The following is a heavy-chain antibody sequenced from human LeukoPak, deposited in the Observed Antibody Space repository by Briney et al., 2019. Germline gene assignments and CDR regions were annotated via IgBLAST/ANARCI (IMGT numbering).Heavy chain of an antibody. CDR2: ISSSSSYI. D-gene: IGHD3-16*02. CDR1: GFTFSSYS. Sequence: GGSLRLSCAAPGFTFSSYSMNWVRQAPGKGLEWVSSISSSSSYIYYADSVKGRFTISRDNAKNSLYLQMNSLRAEDTAVYYCASSSWGSYPHYFDYWGQGTLVTVSS. J-gene: IGHJ4*02. V-gene: IGHV3-21*01. CDR3: ASSSWGSYPHYFDY.